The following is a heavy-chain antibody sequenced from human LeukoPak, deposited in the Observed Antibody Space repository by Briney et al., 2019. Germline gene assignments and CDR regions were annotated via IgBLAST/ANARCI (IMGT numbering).Heavy chain of an antibody. CDR3: ASYGASHDSSGDYRTTQTTSFDY. Sequence: GGSLTLPCSLSGLTVRSNYMRWVRQAAGRGVEWVSCIYSGGSTYYADPVKTRFTISRDNSKNTLYLKMNSLRDEDTAVYYCASYGASHDSSGDYRTTQTTSFDYWGQGTLVTVSS. D-gene: IGHD3-22*01. J-gene: IGHJ4*02. V-gene: IGHV3-66*01. CDR2: IYSGGST. CDR1: GLTVRSNY.